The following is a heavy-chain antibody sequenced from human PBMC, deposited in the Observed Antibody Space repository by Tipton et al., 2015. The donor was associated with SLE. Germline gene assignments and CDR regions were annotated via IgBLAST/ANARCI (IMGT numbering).Heavy chain of an antibody. CDR3: AKLSGTVPVDY. J-gene: IGHJ4*02. V-gene: IGHV3-7*01. D-gene: IGHD1-14*01. Sequence: SLRLSCAASGFNFNDYSMNWVRQAPGKGLEWVASIKEDGSEKYYVDSVKGRFTISRDNAKNSLYLQMNSLRAEDTAVYYCAKLSGTVPVDYWGRGTLVTVSS. CDR1: GFNFNDYS. CDR2: IKEDGSEK.